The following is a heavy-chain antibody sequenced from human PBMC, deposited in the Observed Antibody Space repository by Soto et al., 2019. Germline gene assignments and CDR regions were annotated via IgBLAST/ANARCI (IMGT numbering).Heavy chain of an antibody. J-gene: IGHJ6*02. V-gene: IGHV3-23*01. CDR2: ISGSGGST. CDR1: GFTFSSYA. CDR3: AKDEPMVRDPLVPYYYYYGMDV. D-gene: IGHD3-10*01. Sequence: QPGGSLRLSCAASGFTFSSYAMSWVRQAPGKGLEWVSAISGSGGSTYYADSVKGRFTISRDNSKNTLYLQMNSLRAEDTAVYYCAKDEPMVRDPLVPYYYYYGMDVWGQGTTVTVSS.